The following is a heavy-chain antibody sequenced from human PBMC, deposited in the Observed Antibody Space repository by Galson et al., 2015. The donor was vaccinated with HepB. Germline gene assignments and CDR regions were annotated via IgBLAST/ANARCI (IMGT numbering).Heavy chain of an antibody. J-gene: IGHJ2*01. D-gene: IGHD5-24*01. CDR2: VNPRSGAT. V-gene: IGHV1-2*02. CDR3: VRLQDDSEGFYLYFDL. Sequence: SVKVSCKASGYTFTGNYIHRVRQAPGQGLEWMGWVNPRSGATNYAQKFQGRVTMTRDTSINTAYMELSSLRSDDTALYYCVRLQDDSEGFYLYFDLWGRGTLVTVSS. CDR1: GYTFTGNY.